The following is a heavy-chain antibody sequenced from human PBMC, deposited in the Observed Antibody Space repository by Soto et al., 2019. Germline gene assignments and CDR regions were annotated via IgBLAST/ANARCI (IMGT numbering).Heavy chain of an antibody. V-gene: IGHV4-30-2*01. CDR1: GGSIGSGGYS. J-gene: IGHJ4*02. D-gene: IGHD3-22*01. CDR3: ARERGSSGYYYAYFDY. CDR2: IYHSGST. Sequence: SETLSLTCAVSGGSIGSGGYSWSWIRQPPGKGLEWIGYIYHSGSTYYNPSLKSRVTISVDRSKNQFSLKLSSVTAADTAVYYCARERGSSGYYYAYFDYWGQGTLVTVSS.